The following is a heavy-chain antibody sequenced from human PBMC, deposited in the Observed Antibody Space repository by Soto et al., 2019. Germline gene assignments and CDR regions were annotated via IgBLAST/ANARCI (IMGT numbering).Heavy chain of an antibody. CDR2: VYSSGST. CDR1: GLGVTNNY. D-gene: IGHD5-18*01. CDR3: ARVDTYDYYYSMDV. Sequence: PGGSLRLSCAASGLGVTNNYMSWVRQAPGKGLEWVSIVYSSGSTYYADSVKGRFTISRDTSKNTVSLQMRNLRAEDTAVYYCARVDTYDYYYSMDVWGQGTMVTVSS. J-gene: IGHJ6*02. V-gene: IGHV3-53*01.